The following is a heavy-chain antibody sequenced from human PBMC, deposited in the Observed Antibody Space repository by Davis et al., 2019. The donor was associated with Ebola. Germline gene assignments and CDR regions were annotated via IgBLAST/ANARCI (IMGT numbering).Heavy chain of an antibody. CDR3: ASDLGESWFDP. Sequence: MPSETLSLTCAVSGGSISSSNWWIWVRQPPGKRLEWIGEIYHSGSTNYNPALKSRVTISVDKSKNQFSLKLTSVTAADTAVYYCASDLGESWFDPWGQGTLVTVSS. CDR2: IYHSGST. D-gene: IGHD3-3*01. J-gene: IGHJ5*02. V-gene: IGHV4-4*02. CDR1: GGSISSSNW.